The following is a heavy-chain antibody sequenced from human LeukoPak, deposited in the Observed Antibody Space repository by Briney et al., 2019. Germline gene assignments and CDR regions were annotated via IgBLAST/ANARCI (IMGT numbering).Heavy chain of an antibody. J-gene: IGHJ4*02. V-gene: IGHV1-3*01. CDR3: ARGGVVHSGSYADY. CDR1: GYSFTSYA. Sequence: ASVKVSCKASGYSFTSYAMHWVRQAPGQRLEWMGWINAGNGNTKYSQKFQGRVTITRDTSASTAYMELSSLRSEDTAVYYCARGGVVHSGSYADYWGQGTLVTVSS. CDR2: INAGNGNT. D-gene: IGHD1-26*01.